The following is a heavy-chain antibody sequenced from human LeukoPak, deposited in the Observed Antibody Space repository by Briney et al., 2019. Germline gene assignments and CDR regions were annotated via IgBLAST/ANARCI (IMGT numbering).Heavy chain of an antibody. CDR3: ARDTYYYDSSGYYRVFDY. CDR2: IYYSGST. CDR1: GGSISCYY. J-gene: IGHJ4*02. Sequence: PSETLSLTCTVSGGSISCYYWSWIRQPPGKGLEWIGYIYYSGSTNYNPSLKSRVTISVDTSKNQFSLKLSSVTAADTAVYYCARDTYYYDSSGYYRVFDYWGQGTLVTVSS. D-gene: IGHD3-22*01. V-gene: IGHV4-59*01.